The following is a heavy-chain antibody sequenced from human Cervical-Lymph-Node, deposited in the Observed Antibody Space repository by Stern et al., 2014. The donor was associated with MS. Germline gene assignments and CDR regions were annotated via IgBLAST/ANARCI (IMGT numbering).Heavy chain of an antibody. Sequence: EVQLVESGGGLVQPGGSLRLSCAASGFTFSSYAMSWVRQAPGKGLEWVSGISGSGGSTYYADSVKGRFTISRDNPKNTLYLQMNSLRAEDTAVYYCVRNRGYDILTGYLDYWGQGTLVTVSS. D-gene: IGHD3-9*01. CDR1: GFTFSSYA. CDR3: VRNRGYDILTGYLDY. V-gene: IGHV3-23*04. J-gene: IGHJ4*02. CDR2: ISGSGGST.